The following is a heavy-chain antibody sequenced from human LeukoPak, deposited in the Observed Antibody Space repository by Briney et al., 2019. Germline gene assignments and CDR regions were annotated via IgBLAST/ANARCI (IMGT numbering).Heavy chain of an antibody. D-gene: IGHD5-12*01. Sequence: ASVKVSCKASGYTYTGYYMHWVRQAPGQGLEWMGWINPNSGGTNYAQKFQGRVTMTRDTSISTAYMELSRLRSDDTAVYYCARNSGYVLRWFDPWGHGTLVTVSS. CDR3: ARNSGYVLRWFDP. J-gene: IGHJ5*02. V-gene: IGHV1-2*02. CDR1: GYTYTGYY. CDR2: INPNSGGT.